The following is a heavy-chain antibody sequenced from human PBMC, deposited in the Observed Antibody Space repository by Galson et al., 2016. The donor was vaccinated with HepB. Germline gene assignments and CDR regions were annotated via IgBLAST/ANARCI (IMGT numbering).Heavy chain of an antibody. CDR3: ARDMVNKARDYYYGMVV. J-gene: IGHJ6*02. Sequence: SLRLSCAASGFTFGSYGMHWVRQTPGKGLEWVAFIWHDGSNKYYVDSVKGRFTISRDNSKKMVYLQMNSLRAEDTALYYCARDMVNKARDYYYGMVVWGQGTTVTVSS. D-gene: IGHD3-10*01. V-gene: IGHV3-30*02. CDR1: GFTFGSYG. CDR2: IWHDGSNK.